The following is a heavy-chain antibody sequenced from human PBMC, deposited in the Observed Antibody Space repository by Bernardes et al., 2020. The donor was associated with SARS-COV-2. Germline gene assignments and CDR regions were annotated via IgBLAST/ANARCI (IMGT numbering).Heavy chain of an antibody. CDR2: IRGTGDTT. CDR3: AKEWDTVPGNAFDI. D-gene: IGHD2-8*01. J-gene: IGHJ3*02. CDR1: GFTFSSYA. Sequence: GGSLRLSCAASGFTFSSYAMSWVRQAPGNGLEWVSAIRGTGDTTYYADSVKGRFTISKDNSENTLYLQMNSLRVEDTAVYYCAKEWDTVPGNAFDIWGHGTLVTVSS. V-gene: IGHV3-23*01.